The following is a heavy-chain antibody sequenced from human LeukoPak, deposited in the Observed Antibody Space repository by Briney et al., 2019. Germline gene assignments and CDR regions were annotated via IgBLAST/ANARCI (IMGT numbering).Heavy chain of an antibody. J-gene: IGHJ4*02. CDR1: GGTFSSYA. CDR3: ARAVSWDYGGNSIGGGYFDY. D-gene: IGHD4-23*01. Sequence: SVKVSCKASGGTFSSYAISWVRQAPGQGLEWMGGIIPIFGTANYAQKFQGRVTITTDESTSTAYMELSSLRSEDTAVYYCARAVSWDYGGNSIGGGYFDYWGQGTLVTVSS. CDR2: IIPIFGTA. V-gene: IGHV1-69*05.